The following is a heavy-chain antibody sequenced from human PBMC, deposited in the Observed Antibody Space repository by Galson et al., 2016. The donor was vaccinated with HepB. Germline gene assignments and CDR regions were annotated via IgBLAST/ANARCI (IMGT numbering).Heavy chain of an antibody. CDR1: GDNFATYW. D-gene: IGHD3-10*01. J-gene: IGHJ3*02. CDR3: TRRAFRGLITRHAFEI. V-gene: IGHV5-51*01. CDR2: IYPSDSDT. Sequence: QSGAEVKKPGESLKIPCKGSGDNFATYWIGWVRQVPGKGLEWMGLIYPSDSDTQYRPSFQGQVTISADRSISTADLQWDSLRASDTAMYYCTRRAFRGLITRHAFEIWGQGAMVTVSS.